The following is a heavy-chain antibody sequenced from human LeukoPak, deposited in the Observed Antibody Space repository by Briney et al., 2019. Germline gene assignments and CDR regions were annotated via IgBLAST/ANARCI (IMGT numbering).Heavy chain of an antibody. CDR3: AELGITMIGGV. Sequence: GGSLRLSCAASGFTSSSYGMSWARQAPGKGLEWVSAISGSGGSTYYADSVKGRFTISRDNAKNSLYLQMNSLRAEDTAVYYCAELGITMIGGVWGKGTTVTISS. D-gene: IGHD3-10*02. J-gene: IGHJ6*04. CDR2: ISGSGGST. V-gene: IGHV3-23*01. CDR1: GFTSSSYG.